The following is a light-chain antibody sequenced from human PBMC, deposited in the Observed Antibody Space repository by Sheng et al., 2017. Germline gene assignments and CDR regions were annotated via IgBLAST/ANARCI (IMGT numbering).Light chain of an antibody. CDR2: DVS. CDR3: NSYTSSSTWV. CDR1: SSDVGGYNY. V-gene: IGLV2-14*01. Sequence: QSALTQPASVSGSPGQSITISCTGTSSDVGGYNYVSWYQQHPGKAPKLMIYDVSNRPSGVSNRFSGSKSGNTASLTISGLQAEDEADYYCNSYTSSSTWVFGTGTKVTVL. J-gene: IGLJ1*01.